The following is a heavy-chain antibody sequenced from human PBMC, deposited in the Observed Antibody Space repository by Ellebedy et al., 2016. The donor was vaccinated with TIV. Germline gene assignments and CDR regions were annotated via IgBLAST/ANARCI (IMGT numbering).Heavy chain of an antibody. Sequence: GSLRLSXTVSGGSISSYYWSWIRQPAGKGLEWIGRIYTSGSTNYNPSLKSRVTMSVDTSKNQFSLKLSSVTAADTAVYYCARVATVTPPKRYYYYYYMDVWGKGTTVTVSS. CDR2: IYTSGST. CDR3: ARVATVTPPKRYYYYYYMDV. CDR1: GGSISSYY. J-gene: IGHJ6*03. D-gene: IGHD4-11*01. V-gene: IGHV4-4*07.